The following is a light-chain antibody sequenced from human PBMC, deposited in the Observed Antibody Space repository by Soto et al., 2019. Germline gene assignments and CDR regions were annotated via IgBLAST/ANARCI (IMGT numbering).Light chain of an antibody. Sequence: DIQMTQSPSTLSASVGDRVTLTCRASQSISSWLAWFQQKPGKAPKLLIYKASSLESGVPSRFSGSGSGTDFTLTISRLQPDDFAPYYCQQYNIYPWTFGQGTKVEIK. CDR1: QSISSW. CDR2: KAS. CDR3: QQYNIYPWT. J-gene: IGKJ1*01. V-gene: IGKV1-5*03.